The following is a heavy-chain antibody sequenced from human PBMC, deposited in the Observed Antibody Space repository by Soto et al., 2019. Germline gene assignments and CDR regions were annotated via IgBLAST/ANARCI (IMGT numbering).Heavy chain of an antibody. CDR3: ACIFSGGYGYGFYYYGMDV. D-gene: IGHD5-18*01. CDR2: IYYSGST. Sequence: LEPQSHRCSVAYGNIRSRSYYWGRNRQPPGKGLEWIGSIYYSGSTYYNPSLKSRVTISVDTSKNQFSLKLSSVTAADTAVYYCACIFSGGYGYGFYYYGMDVWGQGTTVTVSS. J-gene: IGHJ6*02. V-gene: IGHV4-39*01. CDR1: YGNIRSRSYY.